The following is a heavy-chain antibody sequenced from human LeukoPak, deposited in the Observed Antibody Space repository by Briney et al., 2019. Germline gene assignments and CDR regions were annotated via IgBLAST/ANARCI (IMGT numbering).Heavy chain of an antibody. CDR1: GFTFSSYW. J-gene: IGHJ6*04. D-gene: IGHD3-10*02. V-gene: IGHV3-74*01. Sequence: GGSLRLSCAASGFTFSSYWMHWVRQAPGKGLVWVSRIISDGSSTSYADSVKGRFTISRDNAKNTLYLQMNSLRAEDTAVYYCAELGITMIGGVWGKGTTVTISS. CDR3: AELGITMIGGV. CDR2: IISDGSST.